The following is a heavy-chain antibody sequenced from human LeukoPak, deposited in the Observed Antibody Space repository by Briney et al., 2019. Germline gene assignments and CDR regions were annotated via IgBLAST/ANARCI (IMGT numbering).Heavy chain of an antibody. CDR2: IYYSGST. D-gene: IGHD3-22*01. CDR1: GGSISSSSYY. CDR3: ARASVAPDSSGYYHFDY. J-gene: IGHJ4*02. V-gene: IGHV4-39*07. Sequence: SETLSLTCTVSGGSISSSSYYWGWIRQPPGKGLEWIGSIYYSGSTYYNPSLKSRVTISVDTSKNQFSLKLSSVTAADTAVYYCARASVAPDSSGYYHFDYWGQGTLVTVSS.